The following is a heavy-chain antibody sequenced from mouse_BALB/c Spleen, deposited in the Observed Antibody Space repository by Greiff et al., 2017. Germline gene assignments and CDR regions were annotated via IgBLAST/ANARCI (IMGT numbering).Heavy chain of an antibody. Sequence: VQLQQSAAELARPGASVKISCKASGYTFTSYTMHWVKQRPGQGLEWIGHINPSNGYTEYNQKFKDKTTLTADKSSSTAYMQLSSLTSEDSAVYYCASYYERAFGYWGQGTLVTVSA. CDR1: GYTFTSYT. D-gene: IGHD2-4*01. V-gene: IGHV1-4*02. CDR2: INPSNGYT. CDR3: ASYYERAFGY. J-gene: IGHJ3*01.